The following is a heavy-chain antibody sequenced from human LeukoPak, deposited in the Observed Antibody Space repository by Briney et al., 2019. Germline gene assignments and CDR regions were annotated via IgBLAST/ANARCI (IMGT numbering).Heavy chain of an antibody. J-gene: IGHJ4*01. CDR1: GGSIRSYY. CDR2: IYYSGST. D-gene: IGHD4-11*01. V-gene: IGHV4-59*08. Sequence: SETLSLTCTVSGGSIRSYYWSWIRQPPGKGLEWIGYIYYSGSTNYTPSLKSRVTIAVDMSKNQFSLKLSSVIAADTAVYYCARHFTHYIFDNWGHGTLVTVSS. CDR3: ARHFTHYIFDN.